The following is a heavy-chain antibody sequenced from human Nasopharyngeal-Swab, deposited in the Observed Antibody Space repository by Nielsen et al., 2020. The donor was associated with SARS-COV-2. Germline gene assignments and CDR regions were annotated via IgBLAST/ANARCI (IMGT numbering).Heavy chain of an antibody. J-gene: IGHJ4*02. Sequence: VCVAPGKGLEWVGRIGDKDHNYATTYGASVQGRFTISRDDSKNTAFLQMDSLKTEDTALYYCTTDFYFDYWGQGTLVTVSS. V-gene: IGHV3-73*01. CDR3: TTDFYFDY. CDR2: IGDKDHNYAT.